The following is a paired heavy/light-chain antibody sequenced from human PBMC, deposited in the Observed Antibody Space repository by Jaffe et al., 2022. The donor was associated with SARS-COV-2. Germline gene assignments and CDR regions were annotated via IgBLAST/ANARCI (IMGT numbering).Heavy chain of an antibody. J-gene: IGHJ3*01. D-gene: IGHD3-9*01. CDR2: INTNTGNP. CDR3: AKDQPTTSDLLTGYYHERAFDV. CDR1: GYIFKTYA. V-gene: IGHV7-4-1*01. Sequence: QVHLVQSGSELKKPGASVKVSCEASGYIFKTYAINWVRQAPGRGPEWMGWINTNTGNPIYAQGFTGRFVFSLDTSGNTAYLQIDNLRAEDTAVYYCAKDQPTTSDLLTGYYHERAFDVWGQGTMVTVSS.
Light chain of an antibody. CDR2: DAS. CDR3: QQRNNWPLS. J-gene: IGKJ4*01. Sequence: EVVLTQSPATLSLSPGGRATLSCRASHSVNSYLAWYQQKPGQAPRLLIYDASNRATGIPSRFSGSGSGTDFTLTISSLEPEDFAVYYCQQRNNWPLSFGGGTRVEVK. V-gene: IGKV3-11*01. CDR1: HSVNSY.